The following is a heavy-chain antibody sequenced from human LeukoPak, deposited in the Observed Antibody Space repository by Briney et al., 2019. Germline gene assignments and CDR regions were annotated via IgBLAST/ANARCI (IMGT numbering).Heavy chain of an antibody. CDR3: ARERSSSGGHNWFDP. J-gene: IGHJ5*02. CDR1: GGYIITSGHY. CDR2: VYYTGVT. D-gene: IGHD4-23*01. V-gene: IGHV4-39*07. Sequence: SETLSLTCSVSGGYIITSGHYWGWIRQPPGKGLEWIGSVYYTGVTSTNPFFRSRMSISVDTSKNQFSLNLTSVTAADAAVYYCARERSSSGGHNWFDPWGQGTLVTVSS.